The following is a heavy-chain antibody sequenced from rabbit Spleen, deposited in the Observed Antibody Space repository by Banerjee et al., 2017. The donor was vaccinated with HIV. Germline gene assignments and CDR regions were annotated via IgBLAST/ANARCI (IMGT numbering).Heavy chain of an antibody. CDR1: GLDFSSSYC. J-gene: IGHJ2*01. V-gene: IGHV1S40*01. Sequence: QSLEESGGDLVKPGASLTLTCTASGLDFSSSYCMCWVRQAPGKGLEWIACIYTSSGNTYYASWAKGRFTISKTSSTTVTLQMTSLTAADTATYFCARGSSAWGRAFDPWGQGTLVTVS. D-gene: IGHD4-1*01. CDR2: IYTSSGNT. CDR3: ARGSSAWGRAFDP.